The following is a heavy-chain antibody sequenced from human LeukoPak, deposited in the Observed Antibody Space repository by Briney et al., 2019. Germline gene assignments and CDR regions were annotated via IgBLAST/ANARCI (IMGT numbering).Heavy chain of an antibody. J-gene: IGHJ6*03. Sequence: ASVKVSCKASGYTFTGYYMHWVRQAPGQGLEWMGWINPNSGGTNYAQKFQGRVTMTRDTSISTAYMELSRLRSDDTAVYYCARGTLIGSSTSPRYYYYMDVRGKGTTVTVSS. V-gene: IGHV1-2*02. CDR2: INPNSGGT. CDR3: ARGTLIGSSTSPRYYYYMDV. CDR1: GYTFTGYY. D-gene: IGHD2-2*01.